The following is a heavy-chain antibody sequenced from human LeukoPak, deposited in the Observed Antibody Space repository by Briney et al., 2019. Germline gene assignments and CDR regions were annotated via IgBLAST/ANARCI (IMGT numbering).Heavy chain of an antibody. Sequence: PLETLSLTCTVSGGSISSYYWSWIRQPPGKGLEWIGYIYYSGSTNYNPSLKSRVTISVDTSKKQFSLKVRSVTAADTAVYYCARRDSPFDLWGRGTLVTVS. J-gene: IGHJ2*01. CDR3: ARRDSPFDL. CDR1: GGSISSYY. D-gene: IGHD3-22*01. V-gene: IGHV4-59*01. CDR2: IYYSGST.